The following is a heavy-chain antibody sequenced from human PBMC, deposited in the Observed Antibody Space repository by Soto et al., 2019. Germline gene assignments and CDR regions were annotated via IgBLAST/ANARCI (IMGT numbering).Heavy chain of an antibody. CDR2: IYYSGST. CDR1: GGSISSYY. CDR3: ARGGTSYTTNRFDP. V-gene: IGHV4-59*01. Sequence: SETLSLTCTVSGGSISSYYWSWIRQPPGKGLEWIGYIYYSGSTNYNPSLKSRVTISVDTSKNQFSLKLSSVTAADTAVYYCARGGTSYTTNRFDPWGQGTLVTVSS. J-gene: IGHJ5*02. D-gene: IGHD3-16*01.